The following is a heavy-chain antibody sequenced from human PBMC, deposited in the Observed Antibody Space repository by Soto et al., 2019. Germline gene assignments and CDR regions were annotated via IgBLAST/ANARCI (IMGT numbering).Heavy chain of an antibody. D-gene: IGHD1-26*01. Sequence: PGGSLRLSCAASGFTFSSYAMTWVRQTPGKGLEWVSGISGSGGGTYYADSVKGRFTISRDSSKSTLYLQMNGLRAGDTAVYYCAKVSLGATTITDCYYYCMDVCDQGTTVTVSS. J-gene: IGHJ6*02. CDR3: AKVSLGATTITDCYYYCMDV. CDR2: ISGSGGGT. V-gene: IGHV3-23*01. CDR1: GFTFSSYA.